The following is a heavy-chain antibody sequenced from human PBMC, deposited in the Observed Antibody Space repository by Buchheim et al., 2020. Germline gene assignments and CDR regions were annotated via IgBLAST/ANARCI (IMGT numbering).Heavy chain of an antibody. CDR2: ISYDGSNK. Sequence: QVQLVESGGGVVQPGRSLRLSCAASGFTFSSYGMHWVRQAPGKGLEWVAVISYDGSNKYYADSVKGRFTISRDNSKNTLYLQMNSLRAEDTAVYYCAKAHSAPMANNWFDPWGQGTL. CDR1: GFTFSSYG. CDR3: AKAHSAPMANNWFDP. V-gene: IGHV3-30*18. J-gene: IGHJ5*02. D-gene: IGHD3-10*01.